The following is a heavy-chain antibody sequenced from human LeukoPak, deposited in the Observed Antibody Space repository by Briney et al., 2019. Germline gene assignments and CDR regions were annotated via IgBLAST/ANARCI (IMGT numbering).Heavy chain of an antibody. J-gene: IGHJ4*02. CDR1: GFSFRNYA. V-gene: IGHV3-64*02. CDR3: AKYRNYNFWSDFDY. D-gene: IGHD3-3*01. CDR2: INTDGRIT. Sequence: GGSLGLSCVASGFSFRNYAIHWVRQAPGKGLEYVSVINTDGRITYYADSVKGRFTISRDNSKNTLYLQMNSLRAEDTAVYYCAKYRNYNFWSDFDYWAREPWSPSPQ.